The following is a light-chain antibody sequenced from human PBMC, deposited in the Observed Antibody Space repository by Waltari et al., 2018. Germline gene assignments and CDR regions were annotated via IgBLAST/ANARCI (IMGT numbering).Light chain of an antibody. J-gene: IGKJ1*01. CDR1: QSVSRA. CDR2: GAS. V-gene: IGKV3-20*01. Sequence: EIVLTQSPGTLSLSLGERATVTCRASQSVSRALAWYQQKPGQAPRLLIYGASTRATGIPARFSGSGSGTDFSLTISRLEPDDFAVYYCQHYLRLPVTFGQGTTVEI. CDR3: QHYLRLPVT.